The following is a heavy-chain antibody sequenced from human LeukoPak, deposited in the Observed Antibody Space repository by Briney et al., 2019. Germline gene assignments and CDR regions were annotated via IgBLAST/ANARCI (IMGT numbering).Heavy chain of an antibody. Sequence: SETLSLTCTVSGGSFSSYYWSWIRQPPGKGLEWIGYIYTSGSTNYNPSLKSRVTISVDTSKNQFSLKLSSVTAADTAVYYCARALYSNYGYYYYYMDVWGKGTTVTVSS. V-gene: IGHV4-4*09. J-gene: IGHJ6*03. CDR3: ARALYSNYGYYYYYMDV. D-gene: IGHD4-11*01. CDR2: IYTSGST. CDR1: GGSFSSYY.